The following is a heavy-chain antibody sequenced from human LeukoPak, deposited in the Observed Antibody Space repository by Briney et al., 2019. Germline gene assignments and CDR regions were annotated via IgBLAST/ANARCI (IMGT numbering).Heavy chain of an antibody. J-gene: IGHJ4*02. CDR2: IGGSGGST. Sequence: AGTLRLSCDASGFFFSNYGMNWVRLTPGKGLEWVSGIGGSGGSTYYADSVKGRFTISRDNSKNTLYLQINSLRADDTAVYYCARALVGPTEYFDYWGQGTLVTVSS. CDR1: GFFFSNYG. CDR3: ARALVGPTEYFDY. V-gene: IGHV3-23*01. D-gene: IGHD1-26*01.